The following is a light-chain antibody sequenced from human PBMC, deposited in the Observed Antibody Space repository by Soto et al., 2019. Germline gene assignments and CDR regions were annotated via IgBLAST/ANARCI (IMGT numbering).Light chain of an antibody. V-gene: IGLV2-23*02. CDR2: EVN. CDR1: TSDVGGYDV. J-gene: IGLJ3*02. CDR3: CSFAGSSTFWV. Sequence: LSQPASVCGSPGQSVTISCSGTTSDVGGYDVVSWYQQHPGKAPKLMIFEVNQRPSGVSDRFSGSKSGNTASLTISGLQAGDAADYYCCSFAGSSTFWVFGGGTKVTV.